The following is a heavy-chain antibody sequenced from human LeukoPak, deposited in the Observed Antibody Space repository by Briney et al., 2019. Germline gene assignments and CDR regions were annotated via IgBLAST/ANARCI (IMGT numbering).Heavy chain of an antibody. D-gene: IGHD3-22*01. V-gene: IGHV3-48*04. CDR2: INRSGRTI. CDR1: GFTFSSYS. Sequence: GGSLRLSCAASGFTFSSYSMSWVRQAPGKGLEWVSYINRSGRTIYYADSVKGRFTISRDNAKNSLYLQMNSLRAEDTAVYYCARDARGYYYDSSGYYQDYWGQGTLVTVSS. J-gene: IGHJ4*02. CDR3: ARDARGYYYDSSGYYQDY.